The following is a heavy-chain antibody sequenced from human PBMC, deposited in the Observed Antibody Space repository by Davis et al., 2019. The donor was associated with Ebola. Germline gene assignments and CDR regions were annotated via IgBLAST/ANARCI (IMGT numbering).Heavy chain of an antibody. V-gene: IGHV3-74*01. CDR2: INSDGSST. D-gene: IGHD6-13*01. CDR1: GFTFSSYW. CDR3: ARGPSTGNSFSY. Sequence: HTGGSLRLSCAASGFTFSSYWMHWVRQAPGKGLVWVSRINSDGSSTSYADSVEGRFTISRDNAKNSLYLQMNSLRAEDTAVYYCARGPSTGNSFSYWGQGTLVTVSS. J-gene: IGHJ4*02.